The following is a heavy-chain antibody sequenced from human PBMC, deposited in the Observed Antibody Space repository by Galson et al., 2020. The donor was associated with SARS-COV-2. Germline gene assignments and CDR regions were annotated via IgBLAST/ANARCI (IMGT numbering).Heavy chain of an antibody. CDR3: ARHMPRFYRPLMDV. D-gene: IGHD2-2*01. CDR2: DYYSGSA. CDR1: GDSMSGGRYY. J-gene: IGHJ6*02. Sequence: SETLSLTCTVSGDSMSGGRYYWGWVRQSPGKGLEYIGSDYYSGSADYNPSLKSRVPISVDTSKNQFSLGMTSVTAEDTAIYYCARHMPRFYRPLMDVWGPGTTVVVSS. V-gene: IGHV4-39*01.